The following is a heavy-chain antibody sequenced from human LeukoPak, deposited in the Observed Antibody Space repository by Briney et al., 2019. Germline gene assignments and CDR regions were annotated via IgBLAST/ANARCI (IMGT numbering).Heavy chain of an antibody. V-gene: IGHV1-2*02. CDR3: AKDRIAVAGTDRYEYFDC. D-gene: IGHD6-19*01. J-gene: IGHJ4*02. CDR2: INPNSGGT. CDR1: GYTFTGYY. Sequence: ASVKVSCKASGYTFTGYYMHWVRQAPGQGLEWMGWINPNSGGTNYAQKFQGRVTMTRDTSISTAYMELSRLRSDDTAVYYCAKDRIAVAGTDRYEYFDCWGQGTLVTVSS.